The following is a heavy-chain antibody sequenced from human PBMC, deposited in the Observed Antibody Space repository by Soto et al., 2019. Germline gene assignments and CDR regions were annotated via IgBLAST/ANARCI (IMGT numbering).Heavy chain of an antibody. CDR1: GDSISSYY. Sequence: HVQLLESGPGLVKPSETLSLICTVSGDSISSYYWSWIRQPPGKGLEWIGFIYYTGSTNYNPSLKSRVTISVDTSKNQLSLKLSSVTAADTAVYYCARRAGAVPGRIDFWGQGTLVTVSS. CDR3: ARRAGAVPGRIDF. J-gene: IGHJ4*02. CDR2: IYYTGST. V-gene: IGHV4-59*08. D-gene: IGHD6-19*01.